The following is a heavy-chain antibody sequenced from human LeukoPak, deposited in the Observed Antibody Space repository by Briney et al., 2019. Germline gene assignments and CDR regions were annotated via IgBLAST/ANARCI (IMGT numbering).Heavy chain of an antibody. V-gene: IGHV1-2*02. J-gene: IGHJ5*02. Sequence: ASVKVSCKASGYTFTGYYMHWVRQAPGQGLEWMGWINPNSGGTNYAQKFQGRVTMTRDTSISTAYMELSSLRSEDTAVYYCARGALSGYDRYWFDPWGQGTLVTVSS. CDR3: ARGALSGYDRYWFDP. CDR1: GYTFTGYY. D-gene: IGHD5-12*01. CDR2: INPNSGGT.